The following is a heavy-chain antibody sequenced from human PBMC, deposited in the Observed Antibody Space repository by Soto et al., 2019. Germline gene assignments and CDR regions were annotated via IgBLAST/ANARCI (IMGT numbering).Heavy chain of an antibody. Sequence: PGGSLRLSCAASGFTVSSYAMHWVRQAPGKGLEWVAVISYDGSNKYYADSVKGRFSISRDNSKNTMFLQMSSLRADDTAVYYSARDGYCSGGSCNINLYHASWGQRTLVLVSS. CDR3: ARDGYCSGGSCNINLYHAS. V-gene: IGHV3-30-3*01. J-gene: IGHJ1*01. CDR1: GFTVSSYA. CDR2: ISYDGSNK. D-gene: IGHD2-15*01.